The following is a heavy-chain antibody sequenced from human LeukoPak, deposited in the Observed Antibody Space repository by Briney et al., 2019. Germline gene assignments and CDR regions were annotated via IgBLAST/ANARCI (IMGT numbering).Heavy chain of an antibody. V-gene: IGHV3-21*01. D-gene: IGHD3-10*01. Sequence: GGSLRLSCAASGFTFSSYAMSWVRQAPGKGLEWVSSISSSSYIYYADSVKGRFTISRDNSKNTLYLQMNSLRAEDTAVYYCARDLNGSGIRLNYFDYWGQGTPVTVSS. CDR3: ARDLNGSGIRLNYFDY. CDR2: ISSSSYI. J-gene: IGHJ4*02. CDR1: GFTFSSYA.